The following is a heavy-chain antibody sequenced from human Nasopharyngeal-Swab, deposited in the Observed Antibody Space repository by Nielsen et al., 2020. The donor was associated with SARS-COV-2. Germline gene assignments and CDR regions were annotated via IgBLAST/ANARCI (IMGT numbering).Heavy chain of an antibody. CDR2: ISTSGDTT. CDR1: GFPFSTSV. Sequence: GGSLRLSCAASGFPFSTSVMTWVRQAPGKGLDWVSLISTSGDTTFYTNSVEGRFTISRDNSRNTLFLQMSSLRAEVTAVYYCARDLGGGYCTTTNCPGSWGQGTLVTVSS. J-gene: IGHJ1*01. D-gene: IGHD2-2*01. V-gene: IGHV3-23*01. CDR3: ARDLGGGYCTTTNCPGS.